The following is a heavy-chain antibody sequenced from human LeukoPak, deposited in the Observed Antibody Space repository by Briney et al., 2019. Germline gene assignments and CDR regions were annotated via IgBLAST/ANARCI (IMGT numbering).Heavy chain of an antibody. V-gene: IGHV4-38-2*02. Sequence: SETLSLTRTVSGYSISSGYYWGWIRQPPGKGLEWIGSIYHSGSTYYNPSLKSRVTISVDTSKNQFYLKLSSVNAADTAVYYCARATSGEKWYYDFWSGRNHNNWFDPWGQGTLVTVSS. D-gene: IGHD3-3*01. CDR2: IYHSGST. CDR1: GYSISSGYY. J-gene: IGHJ5*02. CDR3: ARATSGEKWYYDFWSGRNHNNWFDP.